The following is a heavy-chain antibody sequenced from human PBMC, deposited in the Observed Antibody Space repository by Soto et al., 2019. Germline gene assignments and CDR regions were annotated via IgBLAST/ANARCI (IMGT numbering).Heavy chain of an antibody. J-gene: IGHJ5*01. CDR1: VFTLSRYW. CDR3: ARSGYDYWFDS. Sequence: PGGSLRLSCAASVFTLSRYWMHWVRQAPGKGLVWVSCIYSDGSTTRHADSVKGRFTISRDNAKNTLYLQMNSLRAEDTAVYYCARSGYDYWFDSWGQGALVTVSS. CDR2: IYSDGSTT. D-gene: IGHD5-12*01. V-gene: IGHV3-74*01.